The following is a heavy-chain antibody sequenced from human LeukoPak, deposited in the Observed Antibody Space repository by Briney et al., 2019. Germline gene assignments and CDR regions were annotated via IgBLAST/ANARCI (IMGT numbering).Heavy chain of an antibody. J-gene: IGHJ5*02. V-gene: IGHV3-33*01. D-gene: IGHD1-26*01. CDR1: GVTFSDYG. CDR3: ARESGPYCPFGH. Sequence: AGGSLRLSCAASGVTFSDYGMHWVRQPPGKGLEWVAVIWYDGSNQYYADSVKGRFTISRDNSKNTLYLQMNSLRGEDTAVYYCARESGPYCPFGHWGQGTLVAVTS. CDR2: IWYDGSNQ.